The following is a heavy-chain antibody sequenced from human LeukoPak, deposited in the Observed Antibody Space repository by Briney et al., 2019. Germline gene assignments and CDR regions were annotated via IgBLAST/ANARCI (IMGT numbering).Heavy chain of an antibody. CDR3: AGGSGQDAFDI. J-gene: IGHJ3*02. CDR2: INHSGST. Sequence: SETLSLTCAVYGGSFSGYYWSWIRQPPGKGLEWIGEINHSGSTNYNPSLKSRVTISVDTSKNQFSLKLSSVTAADTAVYYCAGGSGQDAFDIWGQGTMVTVSS. V-gene: IGHV4-34*01. D-gene: IGHD3-10*01. CDR1: GGSFSGYY.